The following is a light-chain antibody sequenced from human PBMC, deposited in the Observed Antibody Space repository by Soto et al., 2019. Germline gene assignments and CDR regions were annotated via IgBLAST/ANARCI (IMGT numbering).Light chain of an antibody. CDR3: QQYNNWPGWA. V-gene: IGKV3-15*01. CDR2: GAS. J-gene: IGKJ1*01. CDR1: QSVSGN. Sequence: EIVMTQSPVTLSVSPGERVTLSCRASQSVSGNLAWYQQKPGQAPRLLLYGASTRATGIPARFSGSGSGTEFTLTISSLQSEDFAVYYCQQYNNWPGWAFGQGTKVE.